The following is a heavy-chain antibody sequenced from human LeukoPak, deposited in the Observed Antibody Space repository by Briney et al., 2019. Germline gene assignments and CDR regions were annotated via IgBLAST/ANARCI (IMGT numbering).Heavy chain of an antibody. CDR2: INHSGST. J-gene: IGHJ5*02. D-gene: IGHD2-2*01. CDR3: ARSRLICSSTSCYSFWFDP. CDR1: GGSFSGYY. Sequence: SETLSLICAVYGGSFSGYYWSWIRQPPGKGLEWIGEINHSGSTNYNPSLKSRVTISVDTSKNQFSLKLSSVTAADTAVYYCARSRLICSSTSCYSFWFDPWGQGTLVTVSS. V-gene: IGHV4-34*01.